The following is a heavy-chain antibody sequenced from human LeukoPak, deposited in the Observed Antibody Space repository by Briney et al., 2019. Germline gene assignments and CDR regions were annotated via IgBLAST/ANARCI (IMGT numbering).Heavy chain of an antibody. V-gene: IGHV3-53*01. CDR2: IYSGGST. Sequence: GGSLRLSCAASGFTFSSYSMNWVRQAPGKGLEWVSVIYSGGSTYYADSVKGRFTISRDNSKNTLYLQMNSLRAGDTAVYYCARDQNAFDIWGQGTMVTVSS. J-gene: IGHJ3*02. CDR1: GFTFSSYS. CDR3: ARDQNAFDI.